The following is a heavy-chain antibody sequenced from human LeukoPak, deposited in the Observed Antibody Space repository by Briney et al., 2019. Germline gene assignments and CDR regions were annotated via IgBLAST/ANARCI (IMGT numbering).Heavy chain of an antibody. CDR2: ILPIFGSA. Sequence: ASVKVSCKASGDIFSSYTLSWVRQAPGQGLEWMGGILPIFGSANYAQKFQGRVTISAGESTSTAYMELSSLRSEDTAVYYCARDLAAAGPDYWGQGTLVTVSS. CDR1: GDIFSSYT. J-gene: IGHJ4*02. CDR3: ARDLAAAGPDY. D-gene: IGHD6-13*01. V-gene: IGHV1-69*13.